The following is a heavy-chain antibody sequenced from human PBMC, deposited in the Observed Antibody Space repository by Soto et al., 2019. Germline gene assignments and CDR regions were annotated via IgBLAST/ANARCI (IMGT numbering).Heavy chain of an antibody. CDR2: INPNSGGT. CDR1: GYTFTGYY. V-gene: IGHV1-2*04. CDR3: ARGVCDIVVVPAAMEYYFDY. J-gene: IGHJ4*02. Sequence: ASVKVSCKASGYTFTGYYMHWVRQAPGQGLEWMGWINPNSGGTNYAQKFQGWVTMTRDTSISTAYMELSRLRSDDTAVYYCARGVCDIVVVPAAMEYYFDYWGQGTLVTVSS. D-gene: IGHD2-2*01.